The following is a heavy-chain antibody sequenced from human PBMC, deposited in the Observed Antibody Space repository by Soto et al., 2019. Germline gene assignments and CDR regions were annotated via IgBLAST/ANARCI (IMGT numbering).Heavy chain of an antibody. Sequence: SETLSLTCAVYGGSFSGYYWSWIRQPPGKGLEWIGEINHSGSTNYNPSLKSRVTISADTSKNQFSLKLSSVTAADTAVYYCARQDGSGSYYRRNSPLYYYYYMDVWGKGTTVTVSS. J-gene: IGHJ6*03. V-gene: IGHV4-34*01. CDR1: GGSFSGYY. CDR2: INHSGST. D-gene: IGHD3-10*01. CDR3: ARQDGSGSYYRRNSPLYYYYYMDV.